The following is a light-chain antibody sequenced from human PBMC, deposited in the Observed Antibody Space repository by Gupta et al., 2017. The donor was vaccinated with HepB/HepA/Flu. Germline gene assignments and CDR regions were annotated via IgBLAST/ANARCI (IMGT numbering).Light chain of an antibody. J-gene: IGLJ2*01. CDR1: KLGDRY. Sequence: SYELTQPPSVSVSPGQTATITCSGNKLGDRYASWYQQKPGQSPMLVIYHDAKRPSGVSERFSGSNSGNTATLTISVTQALDEADYYCQAWDTSTYVVFGGGTKLTVL. V-gene: IGLV3-1*01. CDR3: QAWDTSTYVV. CDR2: HDA.